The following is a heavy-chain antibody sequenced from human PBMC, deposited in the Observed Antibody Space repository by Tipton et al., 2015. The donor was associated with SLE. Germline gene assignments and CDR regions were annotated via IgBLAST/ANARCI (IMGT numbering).Heavy chain of an antibody. V-gene: IGHV4-61*01. J-gene: IGHJ4*02. Sequence: TLSLTCTVSGGSVSSGSYYWSWIRQPPGKGLEWIGYIYYSGSTNYNPSLKSRVTISVDTSKNQFSLKLSSVTAADTAVYYCAREVYGDYKYYFDYWGQGTLVTVSS. CDR3: AREVYGDYKYYFDY. D-gene: IGHD4-17*01. CDR2: IYYSGST. CDR1: GGSVSSGSYY.